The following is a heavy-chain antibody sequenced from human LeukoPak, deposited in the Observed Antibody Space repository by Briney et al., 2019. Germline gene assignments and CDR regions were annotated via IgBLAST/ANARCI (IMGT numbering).Heavy chain of an antibody. Sequence: SDTLSLTCAVYGGSFSGYYWSWIRQPPGKGLEWIGEINHSGSTNYNPSLKSRVTISADTSKSQFSLKLSSVTAADTAVYYCARVTRVTMIVAVITGLAMDVWGQGTTVIVSS. CDR1: GGSFSGYY. J-gene: IGHJ6*02. V-gene: IGHV4-34*01. D-gene: IGHD3-22*01. CDR2: INHSGST. CDR3: ARVTRVTMIVAVITGLAMDV.